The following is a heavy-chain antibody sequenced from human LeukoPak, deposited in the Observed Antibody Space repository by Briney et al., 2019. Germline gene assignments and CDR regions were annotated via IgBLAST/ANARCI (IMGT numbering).Heavy chain of an antibody. V-gene: IGHV1-46*01. Sequence: ASVKVSCKASGYTFTSYYMHWVRQAPGQGLEWMGIINPSGGSTSYAQKFQGRVTMTRDTSTSTVYMELSSLRSEDTAVYYRARGSYDFWSGPDEYYFDYWGQGTLVTVSS. CDR3: ARGSYDFWSGPDEYYFDY. J-gene: IGHJ4*02. D-gene: IGHD3-3*01. CDR2: INPSGGST. CDR1: GYTFTSYY.